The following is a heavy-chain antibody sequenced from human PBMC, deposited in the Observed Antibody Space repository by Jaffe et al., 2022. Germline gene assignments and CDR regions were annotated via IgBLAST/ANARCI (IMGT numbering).Heavy chain of an antibody. J-gene: IGHJ4*02. D-gene: IGHD1-1*01. CDR3: AREPGMTTDLYCDY. Sequence: QVQLVQSGAEVKQPGASVTVSCKASGYIFSSSGISWVRQAPGQGLEWMGWISAYTGDTNYAKKFQGRVTMTTDTSTSTAYMELRSLRSDDTAVYYCAREPGMTTDLYCDYWGQGTLVTVSS. CDR1: GYIFSSSG. CDR2: ISAYTGDT. V-gene: IGHV1-18*01.